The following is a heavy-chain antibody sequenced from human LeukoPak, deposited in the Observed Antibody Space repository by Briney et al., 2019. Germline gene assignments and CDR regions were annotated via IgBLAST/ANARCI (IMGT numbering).Heavy chain of an antibody. CDR2: INHSGST. V-gene: IGHV4-34*01. CDR3: AGSDRFDP. J-gene: IGHJ5*02. CDR1: GGSFSGYY. Sequence: PSETLSLTCAVYGGSFSGYYWSWIRQPPGKGLEWIGEINHSGSTNYNPSLKSRVTISVDTSKNQFSLKLSSVTAADTAAYYCAGSDRFDPWGQGTLVTVSS.